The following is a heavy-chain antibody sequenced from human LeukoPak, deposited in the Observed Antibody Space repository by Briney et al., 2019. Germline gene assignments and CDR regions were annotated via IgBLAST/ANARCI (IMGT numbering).Heavy chain of an antibody. J-gene: IGHJ6*02. Sequence: SETLSLTCTVSGGSISSGGYYWSWIRQHPGKGLEWIGYIYYSGSTYYNPSLKSQVTISVDTSKNQFSLKLSSVTAADTAVYYCAREDNGAMGREPYYYYGMDVWGQGTTVTVSS. CDR1: GGSISSGGYY. CDR3: AREDNGAMGREPYYYYGMDV. CDR2: IYYSGST. V-gene: IGHV4-31*01. D-gene: IGHD5-18*01.